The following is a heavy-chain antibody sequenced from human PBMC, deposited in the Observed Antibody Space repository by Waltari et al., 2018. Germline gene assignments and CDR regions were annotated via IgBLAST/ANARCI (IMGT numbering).Heavy chain of an antibody. Sequence: QVQLQQWGAGLLKPSETLSLTCAVYGGSFSGYFWSWFRPPPGKGLEWIGEINHSGSTNYNPSLKSRVTISVDTSKNQFSLKLSAVTAADTAVYYCARPRYDFWSGSPILYWGQGTLVTVSS. CDR3: ARPRYDFWSGSPILY. CDR2: INHSGST. D-gene: IGHD3-3*01. V-gene: IGHV4-34*01. J-gene: IGHJ4*02. CDR1: GGSFSGYF.